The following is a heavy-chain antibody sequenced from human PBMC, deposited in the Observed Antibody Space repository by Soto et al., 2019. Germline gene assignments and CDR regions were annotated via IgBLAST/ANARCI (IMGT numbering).Heavy chain of an antibody. CDR1: GGTLSDHG. V-gene: IGHV1-69*06. Sequence: QVQLEQSGAEVKKPGSSVKISCKASGGTLSDHGVSWLRQAPGQGLEWVVGTIPVFNTAKYAPKFQGRVTIAADKSTNIAYMELGSLRSDDTAFYYCARGVYGSGNYYTGTSAFDIWGQGTLVIVSS. D-gene: IGHD3-10*01. CDR3: ARGVYGSGNYYTGTSAFDI. J-gene: IGHJ3*02. CDR2: TIPVFNTA.